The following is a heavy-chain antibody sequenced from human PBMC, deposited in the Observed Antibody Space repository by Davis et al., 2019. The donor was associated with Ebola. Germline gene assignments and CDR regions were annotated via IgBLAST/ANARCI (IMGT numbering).Heavy chain of an antibody. CDR3: AKGKIAVAGTWFDY. J-gene: IGHJ4*02. Sequence: PGGSLRLSCAASGFTFDDYAMHWVRQAPGKGLEWVSLISWDGGSTYYADSVKGRFTISRDNSKNSLYLQMNSLRAEDTALYYCAKGKIAVAGTWFDYWGQGTLVTVSS. CDR2: ISWDGGST. D-gene: IGHD6-19*01. CDR1: GFTFDDYA. V-gene: IGHV3-43D*03.